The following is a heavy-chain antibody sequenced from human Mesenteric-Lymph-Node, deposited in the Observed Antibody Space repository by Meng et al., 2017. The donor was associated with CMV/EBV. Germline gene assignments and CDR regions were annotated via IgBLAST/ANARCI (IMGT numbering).Heavy chain of an antibody. V-gene: IGHV3-53*01. Sequence: SGFTVGDSYMNWVRQAPGKGPEWVSIIYSGGNTHQADSVKGRFTISRDNSINTVYLQMNNLRVEDTAVYYCARGFCSSTSCYSGFDPWGQGTLVTVSS. CDR1: GFTVGDSY. CDR3: ARGFCSSTSCYSGFDP. D-gene: IGHD2-2*01. CDR2: IYSGGNT. J-gene: IGHJ5*02.